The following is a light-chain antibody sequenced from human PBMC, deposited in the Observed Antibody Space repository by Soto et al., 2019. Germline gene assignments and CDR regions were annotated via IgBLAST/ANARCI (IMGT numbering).Light chain of an antibody. Sequence: QSALTQPASVSGSPGQSITISCTGTSSDIGGHHFVSWYQQQSGKAPKLVIYEVTDRPSGVSDRFSGSKSGNTASLTISGLQPEDEADYYCQSYDSSLSGSYVFGTGTKVTVL. CDR3: QSYDSSLSGSYV. J-gene: IGLJ1*01. CDR2: EVT. CDR1: SSDIGGHHF. V-gene: IGLV2-14*01.